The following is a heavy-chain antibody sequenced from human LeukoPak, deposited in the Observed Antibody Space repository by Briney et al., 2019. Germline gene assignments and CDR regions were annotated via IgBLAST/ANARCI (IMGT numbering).Heavy chain of an antibody. CDR1: GGSINTANYY. CDR3: ARDRYGDFENY. D-gene: IGHD4-17*01. V-gene: IGHV4-30-4*08. Sequence: PSETLSLTCNVSGGSINTANYYWTWIRQPPGKGLEWIGYISYSGTPSYNPSLNSRVTISLDTSKNQFSLRLNSVTAADTAMYYCARDRYGDFENYWGQGTLVTVPS. CDR2: ISYSGTP. J-gene: IGHJ4*02.